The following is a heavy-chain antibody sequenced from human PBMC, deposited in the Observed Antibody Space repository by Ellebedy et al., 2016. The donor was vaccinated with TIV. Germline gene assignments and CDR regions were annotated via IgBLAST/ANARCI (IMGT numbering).Heavy chain of an antibody. Sequence: SETLSLXXTVSGGSISSYYWTWIRQTPGKGLEWMGYIYYNGTTKYNPSLKSRVTISVDTSKTQFSLELNSVTAADTAVYFCARSCSPSCWECLEYWGQGVLVTVSS. CDR3: ARSCSPSCWECLEY. D-gene: IGHD2-2*01. CDR2: IYYNGTT. J-gene: IGHJ4*02. CDR1: GGSISSYY. V-gene: IGHV4-59*01.